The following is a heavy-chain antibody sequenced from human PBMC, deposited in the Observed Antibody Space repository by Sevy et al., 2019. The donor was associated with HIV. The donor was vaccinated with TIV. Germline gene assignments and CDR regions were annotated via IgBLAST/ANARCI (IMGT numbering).Heavy chain of an antibody. CDR3: ASSPGYCSSTSCYTPYYYGLDV. D-gene: IGHD2-2*02. V-gene: IGHV1-2*02. Sequence: ASVKVSCKASGYTFTGYYMHWVRQAPGQGLEWMGWINPKSGGTNYPLKFQGRVTMTRDTSISTAYMELIRLRSDDTAVYYCASSPGYCSSTSCYTPYYYGLDVWGQGTTVTVSS. CDR2: INPKSGGT. J-gene: IGHJ6*02. CDR1: GYTFTGYY.